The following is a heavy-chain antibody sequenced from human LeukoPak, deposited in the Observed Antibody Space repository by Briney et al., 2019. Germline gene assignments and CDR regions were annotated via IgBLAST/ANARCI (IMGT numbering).Heavy chain of an antibody. Sequence: PGGSLRLSCAASGFTFSSHWMHWVHQAPGKGLVWVSRISADGRTTTYADSVKGRFTISRDNAKSTLSVQMNSLTAEDTAVYYCARVAAAGTHFDYWDQGTLVTVSS. D-gene: IGHD6-13*01. CDR3: ARVAAAGTHFDY. CDR2: ISADGRTT. V-gene: IGHV3-74*01. J-gene: IGHJ4*02. CDR1: GFTFSSHW.